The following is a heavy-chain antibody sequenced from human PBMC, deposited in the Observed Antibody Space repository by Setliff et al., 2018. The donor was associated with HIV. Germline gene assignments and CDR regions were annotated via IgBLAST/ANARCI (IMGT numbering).Heavy chain of an antibody. CDR1: GGTFSSYA. CDR3: ARSSIAARNGAFDI. V-gene: IGHV1-69*05. J-gene: IGHJ3*02. CDR2: IIPIFGTA. D-gene: IGHD6-6*01. Sequence: SVKVSCKASGGTFSSYAISWVRQAPGQGLEWMGGIIPIFGTANYAQRFQGRVTITTDESTSTAYMELSSQRSEDTAVYYCARSSIAARNGAFDIWGQGTMVTVSS.